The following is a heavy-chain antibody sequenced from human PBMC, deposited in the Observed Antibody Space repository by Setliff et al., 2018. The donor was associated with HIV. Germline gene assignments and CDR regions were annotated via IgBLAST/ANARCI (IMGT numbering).Heavy chain of an antibody. CDR1: GGSFNNYA. Sequence: SVKVSCKASGGSFNNYAISWVRQAPGQGLEWMGGIIPSVTIANYAQKFQVRVTITADKFTTTAYMELRGLRSEDTAVYYCASGWSEDATNVKAEYFQHWGQGTLVTVSS. D-gene: IGHD1-1*01. CDR2: IIPSVTIA. V-gene: IGHV1-69*10. CDR3: ASGWSEDATNVKAEYFQH. J-gene: IGHJ1*01.